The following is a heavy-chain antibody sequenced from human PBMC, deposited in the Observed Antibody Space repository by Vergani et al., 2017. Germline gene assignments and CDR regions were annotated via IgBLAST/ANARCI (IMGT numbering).Heavy chain of an antibody. D-gene: IGHD3-22*01. CDR3: ARVGWSYYDSSGYSLTY. V-gene: IGHV5-10-1*03. CDR2: IDPSDSYT. J-gene: IGHJ4*02. CDR1: GYSFTSYW. Sequence: EVQLVQSGAEVKKPGESLRISCKGSGYSFTSYWISWVRQMPGKGLEWMGRIDPSDSYTNYSPSFQGHVTISADKSISTAYLQWSSLKASDTAMYYCARVGWSYYDSSGYSLTYWGQGTLVTVSS.